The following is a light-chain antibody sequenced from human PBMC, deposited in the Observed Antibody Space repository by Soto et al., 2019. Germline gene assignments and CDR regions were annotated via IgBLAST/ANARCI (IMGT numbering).Light chain of an antibody. CDR3: LLNGARDWV. Sequence: QAVVTQEPSLTVSPGGTVTLTCGSSIEAVTSGHYPYWFQQKPGQAPRTLIYDTSNRHSWTPSRFSGSLLGGEAALTLSGAQPEDEADYYCLLNGARDWVFGGGTKVTVL. V-gene: IGLV7-46*01. J-gene: IGLJ3*02. CDR1: IEAVTSGHY. CDR2: DTS.